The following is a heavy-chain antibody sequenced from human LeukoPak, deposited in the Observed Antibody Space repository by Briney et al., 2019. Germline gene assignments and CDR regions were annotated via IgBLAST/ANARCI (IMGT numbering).Heavy chain of an antibody. Sequence: PGGSLRLSCAASGFTFDSYSMSWVRQAPGKGLEWVSYITSGSSTIYYPDSVRGRFSISRDNAKNSLYLQMNSLRAEDTAIYYCARDIPRGTTTLDYWGRGTLVTVSS. CDR2: ITSGSSTI. CDR1: GFTFDSYS. J-gene: IGHJ4*02. V-gene: IGHV3-48*04. CDR3: ARDIPRGTTTLDY. D-gene: IGHD1-26*01.